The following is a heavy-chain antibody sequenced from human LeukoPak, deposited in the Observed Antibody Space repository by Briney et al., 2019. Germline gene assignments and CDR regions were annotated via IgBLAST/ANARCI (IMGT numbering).Heavy chain of an antibody. CDR1: GYTFTSYG. CDR2: INPNSGGT. Sequence: ASVKVSCKASGYTFTSYGISWVRQAPGQGLEWMGWINPNSGGTNYAQKFQGRVTMTEDTSTDTAYMELSSLRSEDTAVYYCATERGDYWGQGTLVTVSS. J-gene: IGHJ4*02. V-gene: IGHV1-18*01. CDR3: ATERGDY.